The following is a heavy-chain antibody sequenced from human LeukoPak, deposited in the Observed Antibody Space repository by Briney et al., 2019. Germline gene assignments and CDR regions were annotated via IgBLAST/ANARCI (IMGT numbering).Heavy chain of an antibody. D-gene: IGHD3-22*01. Sequence: GGSLRLSCAASGFTFSSYAMSWVRQAPGKGLEWVSAISGSGGSTYYADSVKGRFTISRDNSKNTLYLQMNSLRAEDTAVYYCAIESYYYDSSGYSTEYFQHWGQGTLVTVSS. V-gene: IGHV3-23*01. CDR1: GFTFSSYA. CDR3: AIESYYYDSSGYSTEYFQH. J-gene: IGHJ1*01. CDR2: ISGSGGST.